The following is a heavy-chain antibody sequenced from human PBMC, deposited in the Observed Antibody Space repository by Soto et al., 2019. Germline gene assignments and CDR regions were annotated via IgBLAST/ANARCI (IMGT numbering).Heavy chain of an antibody. CDR3: ARGSMIVVVIGAFDI. CDR1: GGSISSYY. D-gene: IGHD3-22*01. J-gene: IGHJ3*02. V-gene: IGHV4-59*01. CDR2: IYYSGST. Sequence: SETLSLTCTVSGGSISSYYWSWIRQPPGKGLEWIGYIYYSGSTNYNPSLKSRVTISVDTSKNQFSLKLSSVTAADTAVYYCARGSMIVVVIGAFDIWGQGTMVTVSS.